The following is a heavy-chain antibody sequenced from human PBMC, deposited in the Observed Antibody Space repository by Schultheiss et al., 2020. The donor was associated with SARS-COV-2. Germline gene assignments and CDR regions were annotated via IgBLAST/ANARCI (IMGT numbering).Heavy chain of an antibody. J-gene: IGHJ6*02. D-gene: IGHD6-13*01. CDR2: IYYSGST. CDR3: ARDYRDSSSWYYYYGMDV. CDR1: GGSISSSSYY. V-gene: IGHV4-39*02. Sequence: SETLSLTCTVSGGSISSSSYYWGWIRQPPGKGLEWIGSIYYSGSTYYNPSLKSRVTISVDTSKNQFSLKLSSVTAADTAVYYCARDYRDSSSWYYYYGMDVWGQGTTVTVAS.